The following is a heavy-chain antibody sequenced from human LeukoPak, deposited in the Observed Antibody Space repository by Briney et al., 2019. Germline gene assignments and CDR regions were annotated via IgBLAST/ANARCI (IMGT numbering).Heavy chain of an antibody. CDR1: GGSISSYY. D-gene: IGHD2-15*01. CDR2: IYYSGST. CDR3: ARGEGFCSGGSCFGYWFDP. Sequence: PSETLSLTCTVSGGSISSYYWSWIRQPPGKGLEWIWYIYYSGSTNYNPSLKSRVTISVDTSKNQFSLKLSSVTAADTAVYYCARGEGFCSGGSCFGYWFDPWGQGTLVTVSS. J-gene: IGHJ5*02. V-gene: IGHV4-59*01.